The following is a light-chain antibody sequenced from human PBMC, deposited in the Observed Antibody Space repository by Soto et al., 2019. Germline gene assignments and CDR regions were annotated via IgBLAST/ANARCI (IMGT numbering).Light chain of an antibody. V-gene: IGLV2-14*01. Sequence: QSALTQPASVYGSPGQSITISCTGTSSDVGGYNYVSWYQQHPGIAPKLLIYGVTKRPSGVSTRFSGSKSGNTASLTISGLQAEDEADYHCSSYTSASTLLYLFGTGTKLTVL. CDR3: SSYTSASTLLYL. J-gene: IGLJ1*01. CDR2: GVT. CDR1: SSDVGGYNY.